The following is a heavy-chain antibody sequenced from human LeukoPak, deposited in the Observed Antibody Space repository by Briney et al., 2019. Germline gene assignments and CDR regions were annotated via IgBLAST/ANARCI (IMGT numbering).Heavy chain of an antibody. V-gene: IGHV4-31*03. CDR1: GGSISSGGYY. Sequence: SETLSLTCTVSGGSISSGGYYWSWIRQHPGKGLEWIGYIYYSGSTYYNPSLKSRVTISVDTSKNQFSLKLSSVTAADTAVYYCARALEGCSSTSCYLFWFDPWGQGTLVTVSS. CDR2: IYYSGST. J-gene: IGHJ5*02. CDR3: ARALEGCSSTSCYLFWFDP. D-gene: IGHD2-2*01.